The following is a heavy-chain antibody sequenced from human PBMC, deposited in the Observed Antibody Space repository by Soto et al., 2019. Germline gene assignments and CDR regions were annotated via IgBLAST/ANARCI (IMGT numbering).Heavy chain of an antibody. CDR2: IYYSGST. CDR1: GGSISSGGYY. J-gene: IGHJ6*02. V-gene: IGHV4-31*03. CDR3: ARDRSGNYYYGMDV. Sequence: SETLSLTCTVSGGSISSGGYYWSWIRQHPGKGLEWIGYIYYSGSTYYNPSLKSRVTISVDTSKNKFSLKLSSVTAADTAVYYCARDRSGNYYYGMDVWGQGTTVTVSS. D-gene: IGHD3-3*01.